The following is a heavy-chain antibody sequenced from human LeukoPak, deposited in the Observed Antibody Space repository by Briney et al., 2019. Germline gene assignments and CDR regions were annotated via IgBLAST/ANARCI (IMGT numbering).Heavy chain of an antibody. CDR2: IYHSGST. D-gene: IGHD2-15*01. V-gene: IGHV4-39*07. J-gene: IGHJ3*02. CDR1: GDSISSSNYY. Sequence: SETLSLTCTVSGDSISSSNYYWGWIRQPPGKGLEWIGSIYHSGSTYYNPSLKSRVTISVDTSKKQFSLKLSSVTAADTAVYYCARPLIGCSGGSCYEVAFDIWGQGTMVTVSS. CDR3: ARPLIGCSGGSCYEVAFDI.